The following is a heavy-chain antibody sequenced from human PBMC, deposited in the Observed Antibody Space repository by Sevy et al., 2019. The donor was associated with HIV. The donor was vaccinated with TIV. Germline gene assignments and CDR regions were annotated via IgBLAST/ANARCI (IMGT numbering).Heavy chain of an antibody. CDR3: ARDGSVARALAYYYDSSGYPPYFGS. CDR1: GFTFSSYG. V-gene: IGHV3-33*01. D-gene: IGHD3-22*01. J-gene: IGHJ4*02. CDR2: IWYDGSNK. Sequence: GGSLRLSCAASGFTFSSYGMHWVRQAPGKGLEWVAVIWYDGSNKYYADSVKGRFTISRDNSKNTLYLQMNSLRAEDTAVNYCARDGSVARALAYYYDSSGYPPYFGSWGQGTLVTVSS.